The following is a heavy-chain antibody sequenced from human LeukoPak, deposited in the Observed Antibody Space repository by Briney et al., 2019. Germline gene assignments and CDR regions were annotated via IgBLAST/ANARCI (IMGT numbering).Heavy chain of an antibody. CDR3: ARNSGWFRFDY. CDR2: IKEDGSDK. V-gene: IGHV3-7*03. D-gene: IGHD6-19*01. CDR1: GVTFSNYW. J-gene: IGHJ4*02. Sequence: GGSLSLSCAASGVTFSNYWMDWVRKSPGQGLEWVANIKEDGSDKYYVDSVKGRFTISKDNAKNSLYLQMNSLRAEDTAVYCCARNSGWFRFDYWGQGTLVTVSS.